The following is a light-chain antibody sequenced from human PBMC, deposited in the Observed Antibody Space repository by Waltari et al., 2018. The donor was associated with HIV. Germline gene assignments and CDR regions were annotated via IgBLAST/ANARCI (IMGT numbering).Light chain of an antibody. CDR2: EVS. V-gene: IGLV2-14*01. CDR1: SRHVGGYNY. Sequence: QSALPQPASVSGSPGQSITISCTGTSRHVGGYNYVSWYQHHPGKATKLLIYEVSNRPSGVSNRFSGSKSGNTASLIISGLQAEDEADYYCSSYTSSSTLAVFGGGTKLTVL. J-gene: IGLJ2*01. CDR3: SSYTSSSTLAV.